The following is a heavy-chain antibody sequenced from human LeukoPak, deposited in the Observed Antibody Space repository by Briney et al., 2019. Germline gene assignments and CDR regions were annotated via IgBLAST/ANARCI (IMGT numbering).Heavy chain of an antibody. D-gene: IGHD2-21*01. CDR3: ATAIYDYGMDV. J-gene: IGHJ6*02. V-gene: IGHV1-24*01. CDR1: GYTLTELS. Sequence: ASVTVSFKVSGYTLTELSMHWVRQAPGKGLEWMGGFDPEDGETIYAQKFQGRGTMTEDTSTDTAYMELSSLRSEDTAVYYCATAIYDYGMDVWGQGTTVTVSS. CDR2: FDPEDGET.